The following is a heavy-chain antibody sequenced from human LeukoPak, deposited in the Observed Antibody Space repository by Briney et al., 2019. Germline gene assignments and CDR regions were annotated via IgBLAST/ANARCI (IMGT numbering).Heavy chain of an antibody. CDR2: INHSGST. D-gene: IGHD3-10*01. CDR1: GGSFSGYY. V-gene: IGHV4-34*01. CDR3: ARAAMVRGVTTSYYYYYMDV. Sequence: KPSETLSLTCAVYGGSFSGYYWSWIRQPPGKGLEWIGEINHSGSTNYNPSLKGRVTISVDTSKNQFSLKLSSVTAADTAVYYCARAAMVRGVTTSYYYYYMDVWGKGTTVTVSS. J-gene: IGHJ6*03.